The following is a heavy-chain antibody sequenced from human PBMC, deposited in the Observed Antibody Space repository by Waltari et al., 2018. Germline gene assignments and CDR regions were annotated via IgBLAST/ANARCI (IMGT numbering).Heavy chain of an antibody. J-gene: IGHJ4*02. Sequence: QVQLQESGPGLVKPSETLSLTCTVSGGSISSYYWSWIRQPAGQGLAWIGRIYTSGSPNYNPSLKSPFTMSVDTSKNQFSLKLSSVTAADTAVYYCARGGGEDCSSTSCRPLPIDYWGQGTLVTVSS. D-gene: IGHD2-2*01. CDR3: ARGGGEDCSSTSCRPLPIDY. CDR1: GGSISSYY. V-gene: IGHV4-4*07. CDR2: IYTSGSP.